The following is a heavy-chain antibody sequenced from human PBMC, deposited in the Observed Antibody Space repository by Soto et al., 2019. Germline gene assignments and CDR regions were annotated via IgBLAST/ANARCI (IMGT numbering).Heavy chain of an antibody. CDR2: VSESGRST. CDR1: GFTFSNYD. J-gene: IGHJ6*02. Sequence: EVQLLESGGGLVQPGGSLRLSCAASGFTFSNYDMSWVRQAPEKGLEWVSAVSESGRSTYYADSVKGRFTISRDNSKNTLYLQMNSLRAEDTAVYFCAKDRRGVMDVWGQGITVTVSS. CDR3: AKDRRGVMDV. V-gene: IGHV3-23*01. D-gene: IGHD3-10*01.